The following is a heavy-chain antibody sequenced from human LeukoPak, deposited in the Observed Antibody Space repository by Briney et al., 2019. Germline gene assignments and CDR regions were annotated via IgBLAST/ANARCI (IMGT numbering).Heavy chain of an antibody. CDR3: ARLSMTTVVVDY. Sequence: SETLSLTCTVSGGSISSYSWSWIRQPPGKGLEWIGYICHSGSTYYNPSLKSRVTISVDRSKNQFSLKLSSVTAADTAVYYCARLSMTTVVVDYWGQGTLVTVSS. D-gene: IGHD4-23*01. V-gene: IGHV4-30-2*01. CDR1: GGSISSYS. CDR2: ICHSGST. J-gene: IGHJ4*02.